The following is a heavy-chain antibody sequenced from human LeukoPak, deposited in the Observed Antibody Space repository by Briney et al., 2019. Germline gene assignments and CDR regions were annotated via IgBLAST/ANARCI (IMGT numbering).Heavy chain of an antibody. J-gene: IGHJ3*02. Sequence: SQTLSLTCAISGDSVSSHSATWNWIRQSPSSGLEWLGRTYYRSKLYNDYAVSVESRIIINPDTSKNHFSLQLNSVTPEDTAVYYCARGPFWLEGAFDIWGLGTMVTVSS. CDR2: TYYRSKLYN. V-gene: IGHV6-1*01. CDR3: ARGPFWLEGAFDI. CDR1: GDSVSSHSAT. D-gene: IGHD2/OR15-2a*01.